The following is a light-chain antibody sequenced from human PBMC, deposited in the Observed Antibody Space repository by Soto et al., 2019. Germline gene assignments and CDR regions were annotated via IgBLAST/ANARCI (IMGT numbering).Light chain of an antibody. Sequence: QSALTQPASVSGSPGQSITISCTGSNSDVGAYTDVSWYQQPPGKAPKLLIYDVRDRPSGISNRCSGSKSANTASLTISGLQADDEAEYYCSSYTSTHSLVFGGGTQLTVL. V-gene: IGLV2-14*01. CDR2: DVR. CDR3: SSYTSTHSLV. J-gene: IGLJ3*02. CDR1: NSDVGAYTD.